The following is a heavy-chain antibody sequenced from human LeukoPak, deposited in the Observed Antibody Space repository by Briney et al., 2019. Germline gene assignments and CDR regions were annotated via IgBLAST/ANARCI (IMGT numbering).Heavy chain of an antibody. Sequence: PGGSLRLSCAASGFTFSDYYMSWIRQAPGKGLEWVSYISSSSSYTNYADSVKGRFTISRDNAKNSLYLQMNSLRAEDTAVYYCARDSIVVVPAAMLPYGMDVWGQGTTVTVSS. CDR3: ARDSIVVVPAAMLPYGMDV. V-gene: IGHV3-11*05. CDR1: GFTFSDYY. CDR2: ISSSSSYT. D-gene: IGHD2-2*01. J-gene: IGHJ6*02.